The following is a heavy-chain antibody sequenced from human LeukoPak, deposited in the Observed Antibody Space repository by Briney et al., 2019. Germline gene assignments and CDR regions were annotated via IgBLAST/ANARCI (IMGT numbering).Heavy chain of an antibody. J-gene: IGHJ4*02. D-gene: IGHD3-22*01. Sequence: GGSLTLSCAASGFTVSSTYMSWVRQAPGKGLEWVSVIYSGGITYYAESVKGRFTISRDNSKNTLYLQMNSLRAEDTAMYYCATKGGSSGYYPRFDYWGQETLVTVSS. V-gene: IGHV3-53*01. CDR1: GFTVSSTY. CDR2: IYSGGIT. CDR3: ATKGGSSGYYPRFDY.